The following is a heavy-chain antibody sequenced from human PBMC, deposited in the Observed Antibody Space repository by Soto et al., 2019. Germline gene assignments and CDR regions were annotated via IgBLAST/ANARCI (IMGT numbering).Heavy chain of an antibody. J-gene: IGHJ5*02. CDR2: IYMTGST. CDR3: ARDLGVALAADWFDP. Sequence: SETLSLTCTVSGGSINKNYWSWIRQPAGKGLEWIGRIYMTGSTNYNPSPKSRVTMSIDTSKNQFSLKLSSVTAADTAMYYCARDLGVALAADWFDPWGQGTLVTVS. V-gene: IGHV4-4*07. D-gene: IGHD6-19*01. CDR1: GGSINKNY.